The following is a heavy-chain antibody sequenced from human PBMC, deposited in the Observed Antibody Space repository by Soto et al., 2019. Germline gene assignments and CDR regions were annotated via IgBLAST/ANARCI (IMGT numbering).Heavy chain of an antibody. J-gene: IGHJ4*02. CDR3: AKGGGQQLVRKTFDY. CDR2: ISGSGGST. D-gene: IGHD6-13*01. V-gene: IGHV3-23*01. CDR1: GFTFSSYA. Sequence: GGSLRLSCAASGFTFSSYAMSWVRQAPGKGLEWVSAISGSGGSTYYADSVKGRFTISRDNSKNTLYLQMNSLRAEDTAVYYCAKGGGQQLVRKTFDYWGQGTLVTVSS.